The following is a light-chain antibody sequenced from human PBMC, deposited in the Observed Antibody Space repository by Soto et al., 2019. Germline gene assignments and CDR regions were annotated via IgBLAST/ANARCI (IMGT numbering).Light chain of an antibody. Sequence: QSVLTQPPSVSGAPGQRVTISCTGTRSNIGAGYDVHWYQQIPGTAPKLLIYRNHDRPSGVPDRFSGSKSGTSASLTITGLQAEDEADYYCSSYTSSSTLVVFGTGTKLTVL. CDR2: RNH. CDR3: SSYTSSSTLVV. V-gene: IGLV1-40*01. J-gene: IGLJ1*01. CDR1: RSNIGAGYD.